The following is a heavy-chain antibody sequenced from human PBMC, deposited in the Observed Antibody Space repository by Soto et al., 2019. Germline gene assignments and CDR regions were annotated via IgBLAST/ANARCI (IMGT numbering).Heavy chain of an antibody. V-gene: IGHV3-7*03. CDR2: IKQDGSEK. CDR1: GLTFGSNW. Sequence: GGPLRLSCAASGLTFGSNWMSWVRQAPGKGLEWVANIKQDGSEKYYVDSVKGRFTISRDDAKNSLYLQMNSLRAEDTAVYYCASSVVVTAAFDIWGQGTMVTVSS. CDR3: ASSVVVTAAFDI. J-gene: IGHJ3*02. D-gene: IGHD2-21*02.